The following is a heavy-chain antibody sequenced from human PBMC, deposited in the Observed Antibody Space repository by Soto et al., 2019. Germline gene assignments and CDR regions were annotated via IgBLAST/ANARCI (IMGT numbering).Heavy chain of an antibody. Sequence: QVQLVESGGGLVKPGGSLRLSCAASGFTFSDYYMSWIRQAPGKGLEWVAYISSSGSNKYYADSVKGRFTISRDNAKNSLYLQMNSLRAEDTAVYYCARDERYDILTGYYRSSTIDYWGQGTLVTVSS. J-gene: IGHJ4*02. CDR3: ARDERYDILTGYYRSSTIDY. V-gene: IGHV3-11*01. CDR2: ISSSGSNK. D-gene: IGHD3-9*01. CDR1: GFTFSDYY.